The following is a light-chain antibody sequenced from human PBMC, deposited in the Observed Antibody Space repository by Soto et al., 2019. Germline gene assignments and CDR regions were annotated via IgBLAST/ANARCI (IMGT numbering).Light chain of an antibody. CDR2: DVR. CDR3: SSFTRSNTPVI. J-gene: IGLJ2*01. CDR1: SSDVGGYDY. Sequence: QSALTQPASVSGSPGQSITISCTGTSSDVGGYDYVSWFQQYPGKAPKLTIYDVRKRPSGVSDRFSGSKSGNTASLTISGLQAEDEADYYCSSFTRSNTPVIFGGGTKLTVL. V-gene: IGLV2-14*01.